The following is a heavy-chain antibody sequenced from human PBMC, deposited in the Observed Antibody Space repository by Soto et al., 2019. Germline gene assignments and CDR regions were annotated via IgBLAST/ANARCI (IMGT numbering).Heavy chain of an antibody. Sequence: QVQLQESGPGLVKPSQTLSLTCTVSGGSISSGGYYWSWIRQHPGKGLEWIGYIYYSGSSYYNPSLKSRVTISVDTSKNQFSLELSSVTAADTAVYYCARDRGLRPYGMDVWGQGTTVTVSS. V-gene: IGHV4-31*03. D-gene: IGHD5-12*01. CDR1: GGSISSGGYY. CDR3: ARDRGLRPYGMDV. CDR2: IYYSGSS. J-gene: IGHJ6*02.